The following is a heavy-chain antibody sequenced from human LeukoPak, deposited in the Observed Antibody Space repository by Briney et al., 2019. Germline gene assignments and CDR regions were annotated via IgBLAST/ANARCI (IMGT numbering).Heavy chain of an antibody. Sequence: SETLSLTCAVYGGSFSGYYWSWIRQPPGKGLEWIGEINHSGSTNYNPSLKSRVTISVDTSKNQFSLKLSPVTAADTAVYYCARARDGYTKPFDYWGQGTLVTVSS. CDR1: GGSFSGYY. CDR3: ARARDGYTKPFDY. J-gene: IGHJ4*02. V-gene: IGHV4-34*01. D-gene: IGHD5-24*01. CDR2: INHSGST.